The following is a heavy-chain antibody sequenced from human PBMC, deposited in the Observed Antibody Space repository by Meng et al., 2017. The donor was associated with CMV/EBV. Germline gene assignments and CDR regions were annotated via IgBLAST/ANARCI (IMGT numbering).Heavy chain of an antibody. CDR3: AKLTEQWLVR. CDR1: GFTFSSYA. V-gene: IGHV3-23*03. CDR2: IYSGGSST. J-gene: IGHJ3*01. Sequence: GGSLRLSCAASGFTFSSYAMSWVRQAPGKGLEWVSVIYSGGSSTYYADSVKDRFTISRDNSKNTLYLQMNSLRAEDTAVYYCAKLTEQWLVRWGQGTMVNVSS. D-gene: IGHD6-19*01.